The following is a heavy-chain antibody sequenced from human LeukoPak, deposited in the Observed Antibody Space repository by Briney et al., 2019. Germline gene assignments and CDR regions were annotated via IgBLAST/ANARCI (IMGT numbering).Heavy chain of an antibody. V-gene: IGHV4-34*12. J-gene: IGHJ4*02. CDR2: TIHSGST. D-gene: IGHD6-19*01. CDR1: AGSFSVYY. Sequence: PSETLSLTCAVCAGSFSVYYWTWIRQPPGRGLEWIGDTIHSGSTNYNPPLKSRVIISVDTSKHQFSRELSSVTAADTAVYYCGKRGAQWRAVSDYWGERSLVTVSS. CDR3: GKRGAQWRAVSDY.